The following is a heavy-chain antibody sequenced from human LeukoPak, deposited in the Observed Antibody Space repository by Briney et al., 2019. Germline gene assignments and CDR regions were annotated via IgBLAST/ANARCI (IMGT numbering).Heavy chain of an antibody. D-gene: IGHD1-1*01. CDR2: NYYSGST. CDR3: ARDRGTWNDDGFDC. J-gene: IGHJ4*02. V-gene: IGHV4-59*12. CDR1: GGSISSYY. Sequence: PSETLFFTCTASGGSISSYYWSWIRQPPGKGLEWSGYNYYSGSTNYNPSPKSRVTMSVDTSKNQFCLKLSCLTAPGTALYHRARDRGTWNDDGFDCWGQGTLVTVSS.